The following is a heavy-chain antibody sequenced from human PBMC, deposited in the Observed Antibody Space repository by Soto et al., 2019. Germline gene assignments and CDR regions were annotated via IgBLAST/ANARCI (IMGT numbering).Heavy chain of an antibody. Sequence: QVQLQESGPGLVKPSETLSLTCTVSGGSISSYYWSWIRQPPGKGLEWIGYIYYSGSTNYNPSLXSXVXIXXDTSTNQFSRKLSSVTAADTAVSYCARVYAYYFDYWGQGTLVTVSS. CDR3: ARVYAYYFDY. CDR2: IYYSGST. CDR1: GGSISSYY. D-gene: IGHD2-8*01. J-gene: IGHJ4*02. V-gene: IGHV4-59*01.